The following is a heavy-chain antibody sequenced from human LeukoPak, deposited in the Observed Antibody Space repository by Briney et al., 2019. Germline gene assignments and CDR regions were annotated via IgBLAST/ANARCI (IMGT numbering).Heavy chain of an antibody. CDR2: ISSSSSTI. CDR3: ARTETYCSSTSCSPGGY. V-gene: IGHV3-48*01. CDR1: GFTFSSYS. J-gene: IGHJ4*02. D-gene: IGHD2-2*01. Sequence: GGSLRLSCAASGFTFSSYSMNWVRQAPGKGLEWVSYISSSSSTIYYADSVKGRFTISRDNAKNSLYLQMNSLRAEDTAVYYCARTETYCSSTSCSPGGYWGQGTLVTVSS.